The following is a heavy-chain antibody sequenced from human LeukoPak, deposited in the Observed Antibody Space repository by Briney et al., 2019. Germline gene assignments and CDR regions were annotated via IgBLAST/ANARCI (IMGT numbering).Heavy chain of an antibody. CDR2: ISSSGSTI. V-gene: IGHV3-48*03. J-gene: IGHJ3*02. CDR3: ARDQITIFGDDAFDI. Sequence: GGSLRLSCAASGFTFSSYEMNWVRQAPGKGLEWVSYISSSGSTIYYADSVKGRFTISRDNAKNSLYLQMNSLRAEDTAVYYCARDQITIFGDDAFDIWGQGTMVTVSS. D-gene: IGHD3-3*01. CDR1: GFTFSSYE.